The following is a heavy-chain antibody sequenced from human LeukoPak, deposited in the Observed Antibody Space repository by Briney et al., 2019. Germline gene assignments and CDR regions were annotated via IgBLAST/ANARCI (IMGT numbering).Heavy chain of an antibody. CDR2: VYHSGST. J-gene: IGHJ4*02. CDR3: ARDLLAVAGAGSGY. V-gene: IGHV4-30-2*01. D-gene: IGHD6-19*01. Sequence: PSQTLSLTCTVTGDSINSGGYYWSWIRQPPGKGLEWIGYVYHSGSTFSPSFNPSLKSRVTISVDESKNQFSLKMISMTAADTAVYYCARDLLAVAGAGSGYWGQGTLVTVSS. CDR1: GDSINSGGYY.